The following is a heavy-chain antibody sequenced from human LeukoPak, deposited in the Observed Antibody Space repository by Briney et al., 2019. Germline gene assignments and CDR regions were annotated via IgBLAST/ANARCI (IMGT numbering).Heavy chain of an antibody. CDR1: GFTFSTFA. CDR2: IFPSGGEI. CDR3: ARDHYDSSGYEN. J-gene: IGHJ4*02. Sequence: GGSLRLSCAASGFTFSTFAMIWVRQPPGKGLEWVSSIFPSGGEIHYADSVKGRFTISRDNAKNSLYLQMNSLRAEDTALYYCARDHYDSSGYENWGQGTLVTVSS. V-gene: IGHV3-21*04. D-gene: IGHD3-22*01.